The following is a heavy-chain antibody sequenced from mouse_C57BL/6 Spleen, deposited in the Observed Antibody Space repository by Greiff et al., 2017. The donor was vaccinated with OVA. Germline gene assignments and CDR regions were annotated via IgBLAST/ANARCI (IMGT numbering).Heavy chain of an antibody. J-gene: IGHJ3*01. V-gene: IGHV1-5*01. Sequence: EVQLQQSGTVLARPGASVKMSCKPSGYTFTSYWMHWVKQRPGQGLEWIGAIYPGNSDTSYNQKFKGKAKLTAVTSASTAYMELSSLTNEDSAVYYCTRDGNYGFAYWGQGTLVTVSA. CDR3: TRDGNYGFAY. CDR1: GYTFTSYW. CDR2: IYPGNSDT. D-gene: IGHD2-1*01.